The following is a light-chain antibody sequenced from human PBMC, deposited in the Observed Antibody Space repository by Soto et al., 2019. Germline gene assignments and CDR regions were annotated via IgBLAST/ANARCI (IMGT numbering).Light chain of an antibody. CDR1: NIGSKN. J-gene: IGLJ2*01. CDR3: QVWDSSTGGV. CDR2: RDN. Sequence: SYELTQPLSVSVALGQTARITCGGNNIGSKNVHWYQQRPGQAPVLVIYRDNTRPSGIPERFSGSNLGNTATLTISRAQAGDEADYSCQVWDSSTGGVFGGGTKVTVL. V-gene: IGLV3-9*01.